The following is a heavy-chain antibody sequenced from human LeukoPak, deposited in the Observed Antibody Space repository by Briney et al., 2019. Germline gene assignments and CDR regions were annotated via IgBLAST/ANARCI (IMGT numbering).Heavy chain of an antibody. D-gene: IGHD6-13*01. CDR3: ARVYSSSWLIDY. CDR1: GGSFSGYY. CDR2: INHSGST. J-gene: IGHJ4*02. V-gene: IGHV4-34*01. Sequence: SETLSLTCAVYGGSFSGYYWSWIRQPPGKGLEWIGEINHSGSTNYNPSLKSRVTISVDTSKNQSSLKLSSVTAADTAVYYCARVYSSSWLIDYWGQGTLVTVSS.